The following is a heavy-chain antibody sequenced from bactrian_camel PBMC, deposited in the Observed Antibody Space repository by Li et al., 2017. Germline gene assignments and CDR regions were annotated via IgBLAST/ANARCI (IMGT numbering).Heavy chain of an antibody. Sequence: HVQLVESGGGSVQAGGSLRLSCEASGGTYSHYRPYCMAWFRQPPGKSREGVAAIDTRGSVTIADSVKGRFSISKDNAGSTLYLQINSLEPEDTAMYYCAARSVSWCASSPSGYTYWGQGTQVTVS. CDR2: IDTRGSV. V-gene: IGHV3S53*01. J-gene: IGHJ4*01. CDR1: GGTYSHYRPYC. D-gene: IGHD7*01. CDR3: AARSVSWCASSPSGYTY.